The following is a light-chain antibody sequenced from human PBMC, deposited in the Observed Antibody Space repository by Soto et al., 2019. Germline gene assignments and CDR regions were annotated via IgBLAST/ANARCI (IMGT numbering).Light chain of an antibody. V-gene: IGKV3-11*01. CDR3: QHRSHWHPGIT. CDR1: QSVTTY. CDR2: DAS. J-gene: IGKJ5*01. Sequence: EIVLTQSPGTLAWSPGGRGSLSCRAIQSVTTYLALYQQKPGQAPSLLIYDASDRATGIPARFSGSASVTDFTLTLSSLEPEQFAVYSCQHRSHWHPGITGGQGTRLEIK.